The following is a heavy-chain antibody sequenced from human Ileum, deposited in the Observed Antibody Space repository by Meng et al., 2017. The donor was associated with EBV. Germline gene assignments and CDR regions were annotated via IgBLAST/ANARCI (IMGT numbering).Heavy chain of an antibody. CDR1: GGTFSSYA. J-gene: IGHJ5*02. CDR2: IIPILGIA. Sequence: QVQLVQSGAEVKKPGSSVKVSCKASGGTFSSYAISWVRQAPGQGLEWMGGIIPILGIANYAQKFQGRVTITADKSTSTAYMELSSLRSEDTAVYYCAREIVVVPAALNWFDTWGQGTLVTVAS. D-gene: IGHD2-2*01. V-gene: IGHV1-69*10. CDR3: AREIVVVPAALNWFDT.